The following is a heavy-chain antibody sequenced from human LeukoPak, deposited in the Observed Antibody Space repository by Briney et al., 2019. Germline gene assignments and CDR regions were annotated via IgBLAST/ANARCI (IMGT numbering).Heavy chain of an antibody. CDR1: GGSISSSNW. CDR3: ARSLTDLYGDFTATPFDI. CDR2: FYHSGST. V-gene: IGHV4-4*02. D-gene: IGHD4-17*01. Sequence: PSGTLSLTCAVSGGSISSSNWWSWVRQPPGKGLEWCGEFYHSGSTNYNPSLKSRVTISVDKSKNQFSLKLSSVTAADTAVYYCARSLTDLYGDFTATPFDIWGQGTMVTVSS. J-gene: IGHJ3*02.